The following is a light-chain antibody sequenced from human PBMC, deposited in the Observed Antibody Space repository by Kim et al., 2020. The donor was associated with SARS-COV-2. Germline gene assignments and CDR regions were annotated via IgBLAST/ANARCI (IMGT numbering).Light chain of an antibody. CDR1: NIGSKN. J-gene: IGLJ3*02. V-gene: IGLV3-21*04. CDR3: QGWDSSSDHRV. Sequence: SYELTQPPSVSVAPGKTARITCGGNNIGSKNVHWYQQKQGQAPVLVIYYDSDRPSGIPERFSGSNSGNTATLTISRVEAGDEADYYCQGWDSSSDHRVFGGGTQLTVL. CDR2: YDS.